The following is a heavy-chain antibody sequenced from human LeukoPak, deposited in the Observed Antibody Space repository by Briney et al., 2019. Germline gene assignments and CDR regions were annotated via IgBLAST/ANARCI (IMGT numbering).Heavy chain of an antibody. Sequence: GGSLRLSCAASGFTVSSNYMSWVRQAPGKGLEWVSIIYSGGSTFYADSVKGRFTISRDNSKNTLYLQMNSLKAEDTAVYYCARGGSYLSAFDIWGQGTMVTVSS. V-gene: IGHV3-53*01. CDR2: IYSGGST. J-gene: IGHJ3*02. D-gene: IGHD1-26*01. CDR3: ARGGSYLSAFDI. CDR1: GFTVSSNY.